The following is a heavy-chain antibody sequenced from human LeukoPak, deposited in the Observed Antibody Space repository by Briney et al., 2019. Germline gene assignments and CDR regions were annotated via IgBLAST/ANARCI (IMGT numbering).Heavy chain of an antibody. CDR1: GVSVSSGSYY. CDR3: ARGSPASV. CDR2: IYYSGST. V-gene: IGHV4-61*01. D-gene: IGHD1-26*01. Sequence: KASETLSLTCTVSGVSVSSGSYYWSWIRQPPGKGLEWIGYIYYSGSTKYNPSLKSRVTIPIDTSKNQFSLKLSSVTAADTAVYYCARGSPASVWGQGTTVTVSS. J-gene: IGHJ6*02.